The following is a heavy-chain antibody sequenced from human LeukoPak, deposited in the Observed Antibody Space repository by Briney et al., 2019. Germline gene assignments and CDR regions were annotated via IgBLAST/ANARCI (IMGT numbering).Heavy chain of an antibody. J-gene: IGHJ4*02. CDR1: GYTFTGYY. CDR2: INPNSGGT. Sequence: ASVKVSCKASGYTFTGYYIHWVRQAPGQGLECVGWINPNSGGTSYAQKFQGRVTMTRDTSISTAYMELSRLRSDDTAVYYCARFSAFWSSSWFYYFDYWGQGTLVTVSS. CDR3: ARFSAFWSSSWFYYFDY. V-gene: IGHV1-2*02. D-gene: IGHD6-13*01.